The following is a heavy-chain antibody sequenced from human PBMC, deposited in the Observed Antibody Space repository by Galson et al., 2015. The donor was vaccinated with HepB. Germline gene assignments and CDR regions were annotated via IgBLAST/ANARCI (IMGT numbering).Heavy chain of an antibody. J-gene: IGHJ4*02. CDR1: GFIFTNHA. V-gene: IGHV3-30-3*01. Sequence: SLRLSCAASGFIFTNHAMHWIRQAPGKPLEFVAAISYDGTYRPDADSAKGRFTISRDNSKNMLYLQMNNLRVEDTAMYYCARDIGVGGTLGVPDCWGQGALVTVSS. CDR3: ARDIGVGGTLGVPDC. D-gene: IGHD1-26*01. CDR2: ISYDGTYR.